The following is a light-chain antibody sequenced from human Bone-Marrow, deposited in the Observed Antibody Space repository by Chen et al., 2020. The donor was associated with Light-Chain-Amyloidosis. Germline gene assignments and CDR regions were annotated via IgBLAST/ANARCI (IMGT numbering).Light chain of an antibody. V-gene: IGLV3-25*03. CDR1: DLPTKY. CDR2: RDT. J-gene: IGLJ2*01. CDR3: QSADSSGTYEGI. Sequence: SYELTQPPSVSVSPGQTARITCSGDDLPTKYAYGYQQKPGQAPVLVIHRDTERPSGISERFSGSSSGTTATLTISGVQAEDEADYHCQSADSSGTYEGIFGGGTKLTVL.